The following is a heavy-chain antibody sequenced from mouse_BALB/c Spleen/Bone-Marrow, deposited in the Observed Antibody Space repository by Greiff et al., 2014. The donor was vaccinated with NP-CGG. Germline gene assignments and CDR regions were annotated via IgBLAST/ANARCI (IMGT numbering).Heavy chain of an antibody. CDR1: GYTFTSYV. Sequence: EVQLVESGPELVKPGASMKMSCKASGYTFTSYVMHWVKQKPGQGLEWIGYINPYNDGTKYNEKFKGKATLTSDKSSSTAYMERSSLXXEDSXXXYCARWGIIYYYGSSPYAMDYWGQGTSVTVSS. D-gene: IGHD1-1*01. V-gene: IGHV1-14*01. CDR3: ARWGIIYYYGSSPYAMDY. J-gene: IGHJ4*01. CDR2: INPYNDGT.